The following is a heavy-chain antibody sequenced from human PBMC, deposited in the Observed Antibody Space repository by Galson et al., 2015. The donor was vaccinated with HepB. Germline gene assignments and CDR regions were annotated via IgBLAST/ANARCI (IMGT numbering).Heavy chain of an antibody. CDR2: IGGSSIST. CDR3: AKSTRAVAANYFDY. V-gene: IGHV3-23*01. D-gene: IGHD6-19*01. J-gene: IGHJ4*02. CDR1: GFTFSNYA. Sequence: SLRLSCAASGFTFSNYAMNWVRQAPGMGLEWVSSIGGSSISTYYADSVKGRFTISRDNSKNTLYLQLNSLRAEDTAVYYCAKSTRAVAANYFDYWGQGTLVTVSS.